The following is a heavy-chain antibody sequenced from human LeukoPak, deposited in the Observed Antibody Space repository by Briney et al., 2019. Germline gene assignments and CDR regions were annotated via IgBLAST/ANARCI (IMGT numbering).Heavy chain of an antibody. Sequence: SVKVSCKTSGVTFSNYGISWVRQAPGQGLEWMGRISPIVGMTKYAQKFQGRVTIRADESTTTAYMELSSLRSEDTAVYYCARDSPYGGYALGHYYGMDVWGQGTTVTVSS. CDR2: ISPIVGMT. V-gene: IGHV1-69*04. CDR3: ARDSPYGGYALGHYYGMDV. J-gene: IGHJ6*02. CDR1: GVTFSNYG. D-gene: IGHD2-21*01.